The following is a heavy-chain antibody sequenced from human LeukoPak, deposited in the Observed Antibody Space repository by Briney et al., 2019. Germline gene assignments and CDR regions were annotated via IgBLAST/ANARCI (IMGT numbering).Heavy chain of an antibody. Sequence: SVKVSFKASVGTFSSYAISWVRQAPGQGLEWMGRIIPIFGTANYAQKFQGRVTITTDESTSTAYMELSSLRSEDTAVYYCARGALDSSGYLFDYWGQGTLVTVSS. CDR1: VGTFSSYA. D-gene: IGHD3-22*01. CDR3: ARGALDSSGYLFDY. CDR2: IIPIFGTA. J-gene: IGHJ4*02. V-gene: IGHV1-69*05.